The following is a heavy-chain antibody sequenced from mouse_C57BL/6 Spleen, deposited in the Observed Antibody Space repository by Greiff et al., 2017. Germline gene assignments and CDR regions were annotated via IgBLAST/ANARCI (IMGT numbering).Heavy chain of an antibody. D-gene: IGHD2-1*01. V-gene: IGHV2-2*01. Sequence: QVQLQQSGPGLVQPSQSLSITCTVSGFSLTSYGVHWVRQSPGKGLEWLGVIWSGGSTDYNAAFISRLSISKDNSKSQVFFKMNSLQADDTAIYYCARKGYGNFLPLDVWGTGTTVTVSS. CDR1: GFSLTSYG. CDR2: IWSGGST. CDR3: ARKGYGNFLPLDV. J-gene: IGHJ1*03.